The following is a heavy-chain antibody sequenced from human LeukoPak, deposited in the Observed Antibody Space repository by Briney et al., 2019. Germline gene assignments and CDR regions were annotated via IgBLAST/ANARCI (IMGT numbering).Heavy chain of an antibody. Sequence: GGSLRLSCAASGFTFSSYAMSWVRQAPGEGLEWVSTISPSGGSTFYADSVKGRFTIFRDNSKNTLYLQMNSLRAEDTAMYYCATSEPGIAVALWGQGTLVIVSS. D-gene: IGHD6-19*01. V-gene: IGHV3-23*01. CDR1: GFTFSSYA. CDR3: ATSEPGIAVAL. J-gene: IGHJ4*02. CDR2: ISPSGGST.